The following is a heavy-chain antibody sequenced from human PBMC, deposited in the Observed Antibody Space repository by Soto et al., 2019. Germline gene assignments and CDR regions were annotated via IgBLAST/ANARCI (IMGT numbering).Heavy chain of an antibody. CDR1: GFTVSSNY. D-gene: IGHD3-10*01. V-gene: IGHV3-53*01. CDR3: ARGSRWGEYYFDY. J-gene: IGHJ4*02. CDR2: IYSGGST. Sequence: GGSLRLSCAASGFTVSSNYMSWVRQAPGKGLEWVSVIYSGGSTYYADSVKGRFTISRDNSKNTLYLQMNSLRAEDTAVYYCARGSRWGEYYFDYWGQGTLVTVS.